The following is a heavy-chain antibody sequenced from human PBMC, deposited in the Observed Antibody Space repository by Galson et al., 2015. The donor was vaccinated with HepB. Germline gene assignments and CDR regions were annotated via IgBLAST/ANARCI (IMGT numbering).Heavy chain of an antibody. CDR3: AKDPHFRGSWFGELEGAFDI. CDR1: GFTFSSYG. Sequence: SLRLSCAASGFTFSSYGMHWVRQAPGKGLEWVAVISYDGSNKYYADSVKGRFTISRDNSKNTLYLQMSSLRAEDTAVYYCAKDPHFRGSWFGELEGAFDIWGQGTMVAVSS. V-gene: IGHV3-30*18. CDR2: ISYDGSNK. J-gene: IGHJ3*02. D-gene: IGHD3-10*01.